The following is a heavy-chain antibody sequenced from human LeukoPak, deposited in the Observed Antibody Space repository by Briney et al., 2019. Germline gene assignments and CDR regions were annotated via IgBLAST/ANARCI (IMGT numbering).Heavy chain of an antibody. CDR2: ISYDGSNK. Sequence: GRSLRLSCAASGFTFSSYAMHWVRQAPGEGLEWVAVISYDGSNKYYADSVKGRFTISRDNSKNTLYLQMNSLRAEDTAVYYCVEMATPPTPEDDALDIWGQGTMVTVSS. D-gene: IGHD5-24*01. CDR1: GFTFSSYA. CDR3: VEMATPPTPEDDALDI. J-gene: IGHJ3*02. V-gene: IGHV3-30-3*01.